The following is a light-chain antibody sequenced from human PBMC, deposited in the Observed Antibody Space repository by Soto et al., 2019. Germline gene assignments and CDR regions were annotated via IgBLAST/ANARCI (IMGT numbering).Light chain of an antibody. Sequence: QSALTQPASVSGSPGQSITISCTGTSSDVGGYNYVSWYRQHPGKAPKLIIYDVSNRPSGLSVRFSGSKSGNTASLTISGLQAEDEADYYCSSYTSSSTPFLFGTGTKVTVL. CDR1: SSDVGGYNY. CDR2: DVS. J-gene: IGLJ1*01. V-gene: IGLV2-14*01. CDR3: SSYTSSSTPFL.